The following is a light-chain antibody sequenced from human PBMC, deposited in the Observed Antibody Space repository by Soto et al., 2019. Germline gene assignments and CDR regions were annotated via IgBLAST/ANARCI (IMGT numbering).Light chain of an antibody. CDR1: QDIDNS. CDR2: GAS. V-gene: IGKV1-33*01. CDR3: QLYRNLPRT. Sequence: DIHMTQSPSSLSASVGDRVTITCQASQDIDNSLNWYQQKPGRAPKLLIYGASDLEAGVPSSFRGTGSGTDFTFAISSLQPEDIATYYCQLYRNLPRTFGQGTKLDI. J-gene: IGKJ2*01.